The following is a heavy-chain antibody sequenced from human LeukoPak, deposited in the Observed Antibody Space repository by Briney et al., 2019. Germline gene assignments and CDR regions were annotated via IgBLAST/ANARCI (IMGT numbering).Heavy chain of an antibody. V-gene: IGHV3-7*01. CDR1: GFTFISYW. D-gene: IGHD1-26*01. CDR3: AREGPRPVGPPDY. Sequence: GGSLRLSCAASGFTFISYWMSWVRQAPGKGLEWVANIKQDGSEKYYVDSVKGRFTISRDNAKNSLYLQMNSLRAEDTAVYYCAREGPRPVGPPDYWGQGTLVTVSS. CDR2: IKQDGSEK. J-gene: IGHJ4*02.